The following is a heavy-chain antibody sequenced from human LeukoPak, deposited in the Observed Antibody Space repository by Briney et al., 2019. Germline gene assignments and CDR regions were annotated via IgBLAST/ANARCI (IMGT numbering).Heavy chain of an antibody. CDR1: GFTFSTYG. CDR3: LRGDRRDY. Sequence: GGSLRLSCAASGFTFSTYGMSWARQAPGKGLEWVSSIDSSGGYMFYADSVKGRFIISRDNAKDSLYLQMNSLRVEDTAVYYCLRGDRRDYWGQGTLVTVSS. CDR2: IDSSGGYM. V-gene: IGHV3-21*06. J-gene: IGHJ4*02.